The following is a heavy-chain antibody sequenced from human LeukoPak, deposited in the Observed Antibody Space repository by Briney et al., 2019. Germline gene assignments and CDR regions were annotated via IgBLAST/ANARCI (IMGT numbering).Heavy chain of an antibody. Sequence: SETLSLNCTVSGGSIGSGGFYWSWIRQHPGKGLEWIGYIYSSGGTRYNPSLKSRVTISVDTSKNQFSLKLNSVTAADTAVYYCASSRHSGTYYVLDYWGQGSLVTVSS. V-gene: IGHV4-31*03. CDR1: GGSIGSGGFY. CDR3: ASSRHSGTYYVLDY. J-gene: IGHJ4*02. CDR2: IYSSGGT. D-gene: IGHD1-26*01.